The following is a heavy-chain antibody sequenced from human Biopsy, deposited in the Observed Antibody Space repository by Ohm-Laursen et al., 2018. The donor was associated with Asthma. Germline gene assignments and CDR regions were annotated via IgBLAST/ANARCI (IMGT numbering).Heavy chain of an antibody. J-gene: IGHJ4*02. CDR1: GGTFKTYV. CDR3: ARKAGSCISKTCYSLDF. CDR2: INSVFGTT. D-gene: IGHD2-2*01. Sequence: SVKVSCKSLGGTFKTYVIGWARQAPGHGLEGMGGINSVFGTTTYPQKFQDRVTITEDDSTSTVYMELSSLRSEDTAVYYCARKAGSCISKTCYSLDFWGQGTLVTVSS. V-gene: IGHV1-69*01.